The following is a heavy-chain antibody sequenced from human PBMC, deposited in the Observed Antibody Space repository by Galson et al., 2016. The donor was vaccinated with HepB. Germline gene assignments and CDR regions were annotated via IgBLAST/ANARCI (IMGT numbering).Heavy chain of an antibody. D-gene: IGHD3-22*01. CDR1: GLTFNNYA. V-gene: IGHV3-30*04. Sequence: SLRLSCAASGLTFNNYAMHWVRQAPGKGLEWVAVISYDRSNKNYAASVKGRFTISRDNSKNTLYLEMTSLREEDTAVYYCAKDYSGYYFDGTGYYNAFDYWGQGALVTVSS. CDR2: ISYDRSNK. CDR3: AKDYSGYYFDGTGYYNAFDY. J-gene: IGHJ4*02.